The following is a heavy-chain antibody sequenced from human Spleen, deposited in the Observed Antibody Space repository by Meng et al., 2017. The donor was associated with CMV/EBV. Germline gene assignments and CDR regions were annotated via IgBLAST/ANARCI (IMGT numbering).Heavy chain of an antibody. CDR2: IIPMLRIA. CDR1: ADTFRSYT. J-gene: IGHJ5*02. Sequence: SGKASADTFRSYTITWVRQAPGQGLEWMGRIIPMLRIANYAQKFQGRITITANTSTSTVYMELSSLRSDDTAVYYCAALPNSWFDPWGQGTLVTVSS. CDR3: AALPNSWFDP. V-gene: IGHV1-69*02.